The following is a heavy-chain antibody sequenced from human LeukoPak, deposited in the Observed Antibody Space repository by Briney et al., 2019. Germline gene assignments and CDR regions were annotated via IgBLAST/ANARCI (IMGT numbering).Heavy chain of an antibody. Sequence: GGSLRLSCAASGFTFSSYGMHWVRQAPGKGLEWVAFIRYDGSNKYYADSVKGRFTISRDNSKNTLYLQMNSLRAEDTAVYYCGRVAAAGTGSVQHWGQGTLVTVSS. D-gene: IGHD6-13*01. CDR3: GRVAAAGTGSVQH. V-gene: IGHV3-30*02. CDR2: IRYDGSNK. J-gene: IGHJ1*01. CDR1: GFTFSSYG.